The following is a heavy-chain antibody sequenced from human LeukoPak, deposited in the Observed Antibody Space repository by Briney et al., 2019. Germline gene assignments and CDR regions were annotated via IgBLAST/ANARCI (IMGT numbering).Heavy chain of an antibody. Sequence: PSETLSLTCTVSGGSISSYYWSWIRQPPGKGLEWIGYIYYSGSTNYNPSLKSRVTISVDTSKNQFSLKLSPVTAADTAVYYCARESQVGVKGFDYWGQGTLVTVSS. V-gene: IGHV4-59*12. CDR3: ARESQVGVKGFDY. D-gene: IGHD1-26*01. J-gene: IGHJ4*02. CDR2: IYYSGST. CDR1: GGSISSYY.